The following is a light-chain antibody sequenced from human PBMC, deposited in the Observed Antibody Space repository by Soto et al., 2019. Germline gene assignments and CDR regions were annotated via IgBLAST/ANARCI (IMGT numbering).Light chain of an antibody. CDR2: EVS. CDR1: SSDVGAYNS. V-gene: IGLV2-14*01. CDR3: SSYISSSTRV. Sequence: QSVLTQPASVSGSPGQSITISCTGTSSDVGAYNSVSWYQQHPGKAPKLMIYEVSNRPSGVSNRFSGSKSGNTASLTISGLQAEDEADYYCSSYISSSTRVFGSGTKVTVL. J-gene: IGLJ1*01.